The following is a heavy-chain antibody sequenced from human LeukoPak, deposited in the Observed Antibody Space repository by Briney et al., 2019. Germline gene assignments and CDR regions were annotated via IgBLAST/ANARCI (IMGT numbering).Heavy chain of an antibody. Sequence: GGSLRLSCAASGFTFSSYAMHWVRQAPGKGLEWVAVISYDGSNKYYTDSVKGRFTISRDNSKNTLYLEMNSLRAEDTAIYYCAREGPRGNSQFDYWGQGTLVTVSS. V-gene: IGHV3-30-3*01. CDR3: AREGPRGNSQFDY. J-gene: IGHJ4*02. D-gene: IGHD2/OR15-2a*01. CDR2: ISYDGSNK. CDR1: GFTFSSYA.